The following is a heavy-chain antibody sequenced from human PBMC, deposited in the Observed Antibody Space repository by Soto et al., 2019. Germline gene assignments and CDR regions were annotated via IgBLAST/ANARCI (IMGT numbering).Heavy chain of an antibody. CDR1: GGSISSYY. Sequence: PSETLSLTCTVSGGSISSYYWSWIRQPPGKGLEWIGYTYYSGTTDYNPSLKSRVTISVDRSKNQFSLKLNSVTAADTAVYYCARDLRWGYSYGNWFDPWGQGTLVTVSS. CDR3: ARDLRWGYSYGNWFDP. CDR2: TYYSGTT. D-gene: IGHD5-18*01. V-gene: IGHV4-59*01. J-gene: IGHJ5*02.